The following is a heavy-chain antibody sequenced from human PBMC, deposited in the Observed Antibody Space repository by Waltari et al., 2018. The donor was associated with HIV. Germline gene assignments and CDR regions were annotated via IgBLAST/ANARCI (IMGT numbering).Heavy chain of an antibody. CDR1: VFIFSTYS. V-gene: IGHV3-48*02. D-gene: IGHD1-26*01. J-gene: IGHJ6*02. Sequence: EALLVESGGAFVPTGGSLRVSCVGAVFIFSTYSMNWGRQAPGKGLEWVAYIGSGGTTIYADSVKGRFTISRDNAKNSVFLQMNSLREDDTAIYFCARDKLGDPAPVWGQGTTVTVSS. CDR3: ARDKLGDPAPV. CDR2: IGSGGTTI.